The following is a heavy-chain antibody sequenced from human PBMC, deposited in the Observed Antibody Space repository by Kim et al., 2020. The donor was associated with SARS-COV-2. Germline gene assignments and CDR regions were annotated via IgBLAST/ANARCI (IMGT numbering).Heavy chain of an antibody. CDR2: ISSNGGST. D-gene: IGHD2-2*01. V-gene: IGHV3-64D*09. J-gene: IGHJ4*02. CDR3: VKSFQLIPSPFDY. Sequence: GGSLRLSCSASGFTFSSYAMHWVRQAPGKGLEYVSAISSNGGSTYYADSVKGRFTISRDNSKNTLYLQMSSLRAEDTAVYYCVKSFQLIPSPFDYWGQGTLVTVSS. CDR1: GFTFSSYA.